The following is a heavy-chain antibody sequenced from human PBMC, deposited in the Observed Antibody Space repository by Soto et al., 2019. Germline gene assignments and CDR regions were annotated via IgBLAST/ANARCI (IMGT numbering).Heavy chain of an antibody. CDR1: GGSISGDGYY. J-gene: IGHJ5*02. CDR2: IHYSGTT. D-gene: IGHD6-13*01. Sequence: QVQLQESGPGLVKPSQTLSLTCTVSGGSISGDGYYWSWIRQHPGKGLEWIGYIHYSGTTYYNPSLKSRITISXXTXKMXFSLKLSSVTAADTAVYHCARAWTAAAGWANWFDPWGQGTLVIVSS. V-gene: IGHV4-31*03. CDR3: ARAWTAAAGWANWFDP.